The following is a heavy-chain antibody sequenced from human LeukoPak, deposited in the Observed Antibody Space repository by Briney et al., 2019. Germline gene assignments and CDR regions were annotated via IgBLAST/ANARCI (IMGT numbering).Heavy chain of an antibody. Sequence: PGGSLILSCAASGFTFSNYEMNWVRQAPGKGLEWVSYISSSGSTIYYADSVKGRFTISRDNAKNSLYLQMDSLRAEDTAVYYCARDDSYGLDYWGQGTRVTVSS. V-gene: IGHV3-48*03. D-gene: IGHD5-18*01. CDR3: ARDDSYGLDY. CDR1: GFTFSNYE. CDR2: ISSSGSTI. J-gene: IGHJ4*02.